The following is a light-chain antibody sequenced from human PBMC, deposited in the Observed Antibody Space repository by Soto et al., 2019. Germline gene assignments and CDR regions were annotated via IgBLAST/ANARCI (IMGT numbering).Light chain of an antibody. Sequence: DIQMTQSPSTLPASVGDRVTITCRASQTISSWLAWYQQKPGKAPDLLIYDASRLAGGVPSRFSGSGSGTEFALTISSLQPDDFATYYCQHYSIVWALGQGTKVDIK. CDR1: QTISSW. CDR2: DAS. V-gene: IGKV1-5*01. J-gene: IGKJ1*01. CDR3: QHYSIVWA.